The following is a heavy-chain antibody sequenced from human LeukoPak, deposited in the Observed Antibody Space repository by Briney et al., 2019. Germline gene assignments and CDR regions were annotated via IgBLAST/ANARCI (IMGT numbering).Heavy chain of an antibody. V-gene: IGHV3-23*01. Sequence: GGSLRLSCAASGFTFSSCAMSWVCQAPGKGPEWVSVINGSGGRTYYANSVKGRFTISRDNSQDRLYLQMNTLRAEDTAVYYCARVIVFMSTGPHLDYWGQGTLAIVSS. CDR3: ARVIVFMSTGPHLDY. CDR1: GFTFSSCA. D-gene: IGHD3-16*01. CDR2: INGSGGRT. J-gene: IGHJ4*02.